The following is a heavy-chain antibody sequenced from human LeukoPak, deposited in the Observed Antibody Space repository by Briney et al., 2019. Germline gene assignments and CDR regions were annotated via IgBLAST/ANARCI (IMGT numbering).Heavy chain of an antibody. CDR2: ISSSSSYI. D-gene: IGHD3-22*01. J-gene: IGHJ4*02. V-gene: IGHV3-21*03. Sequence: GGSLRLSCAASGFTFSRYSMNWVRQARGKGGECVSSISSSSSYIYYAGSVNGRFPISRDNARNSLYLQMNSLRAEDTAVYYFARYSVYYVCDYWGQVTLVTVSS. CDR1: GFTFSRYS. CDR3: ARYSVYYVCDY.